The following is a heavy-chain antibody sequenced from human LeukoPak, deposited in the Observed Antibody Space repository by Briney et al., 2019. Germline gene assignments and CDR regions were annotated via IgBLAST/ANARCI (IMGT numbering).Heavy chain of an antibody. D-gene: IGHD3-22*01. CDR2: IYTSGST. CDR1: GGSISNYY. J-gene: IGHJ6*03. V-gene: IGHV4-4*07. CDR3: ARVWYDSSGYTPLGYYYYMDV. Sequence: SETLSLTCTVSGGSISNYYWSWIRQPAGKGLEWIGRIYTSGSTNYNPSLKSRVTMSVDTSKNQFSLKLSSVTAADTAVYYCARVWYDSSGYTPLGYYYYMDVWGKGTTVTISS.